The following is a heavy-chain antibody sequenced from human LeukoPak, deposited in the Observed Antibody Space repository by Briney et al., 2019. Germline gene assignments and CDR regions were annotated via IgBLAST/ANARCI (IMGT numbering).Heavy chain of an antibody. Sequence: PGGSLSLSCPAFGFTFISYSRNWVRRAPGKGLGWVSSISSSSSISYADSVKGRFTIYRDNAKNSLYLQMNSLRAEDTAVYYCARNQWLRFWPLGYWGQGTPVTVSS. D-gene: IGHD5-12*01. J-gene: IGHJ4*02. CDR2: ISSSSSI. CDR1: GFTFISYS. CDR3: ARNQWLRFWPLGY. V-gene: IGHV3-21*01.